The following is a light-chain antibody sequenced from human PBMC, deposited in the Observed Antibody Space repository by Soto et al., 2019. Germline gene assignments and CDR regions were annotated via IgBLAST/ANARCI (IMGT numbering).Light chain of an antibody. CDR2: GAS. V-gene: IGKV3-20*01. CDR3: QQYGSSPGT. J-gene: IGKJ4*01. Sequence: ETVLTQSPGALSLSLGDRATLSCRASQSVSSSYLAWYQQKPGQPPRLLIYGASSRATGIPDRFSGSGSGTDFTLTISRLEPEDFAVYYCQQYGSSPGTFGGGTKVEIK. CDR1: QSVSSSY.